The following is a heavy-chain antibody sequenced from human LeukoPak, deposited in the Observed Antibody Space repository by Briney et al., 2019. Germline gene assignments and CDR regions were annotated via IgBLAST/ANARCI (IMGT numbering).Heavy chain of an antibody. Sequence: GGSLRLSCVASEFIFSNYEMYWVRQAPGRGLEWVSYISSTDNTVYYADFVKGRFTISRDNTKNSLYLQMNSLGAEDTAVYYCARDRGIVTDILDPWGQGALVTVSS. V-gene: IGHV3-48*03. CDR1: EFIFSNYE. J-gene: IGHJ5*02. D-gene: IGHD3-9*01. CDR2: ISSTDNTV. CDR3: ARDRGIVTDILDP.